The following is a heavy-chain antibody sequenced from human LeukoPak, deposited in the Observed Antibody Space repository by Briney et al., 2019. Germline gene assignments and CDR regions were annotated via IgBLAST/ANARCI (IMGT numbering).Heavy chain of an antibody. J-gene: IGHJ3*02. D-gene: IGHD1-26*01. CDR3: AESRRIVGAYDAFDI. CDR1: GFTFSSYS. Sequence: PGGSLRLSXAASGFTFSSYSMNWVRQAPGKGLEWVSSISSSSSYIYYADSVKGRFTISRDNAKNSLYLQMNSLRAEDTAVYYCAESRRIVGAYDAFDIWGQGIMVTVSS. V-gene: IGHV3-21*01. CDR2: ISSSSSYI.